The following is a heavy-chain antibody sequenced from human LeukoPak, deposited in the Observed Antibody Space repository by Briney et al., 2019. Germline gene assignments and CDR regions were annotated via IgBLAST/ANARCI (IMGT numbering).Heavy chain of an antibody. V-gene: IGHV4-59*01. CDR2: IYYSGST. CDR1: GGSISSYY. D-gene: IGHD4-23*01. Sequence: PSETLSVTCTVSGGSISSYYWSCIRQPPGKGLERIGHIYYSGSTNYNPSLKSRVTISVDTSKNQFSLKLSSVTAADTAVYYCARESRGWYGGNSEAFHYWGQGTLVTVSS. J-gene: IGHJ4*02. CDR3: ARESRGWYGGNSEAFHY.